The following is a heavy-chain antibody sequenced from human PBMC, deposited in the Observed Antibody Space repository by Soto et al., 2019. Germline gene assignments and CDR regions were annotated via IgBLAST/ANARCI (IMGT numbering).Heavy chain of an antibody. J-gene: IGHJ4*02. V-gene: IGHV3-7*01. CDR3: ARDYYDSSGYIDY. CDR2: IKQDGSEK. Sequence: QAGGSLRLSCAASGFTFSSYWMSWVRQAPGKGLEWVADIKQDGSEKYYVDSVKGRFTISRDNAKNSLYLQMNSLRAGDTAVYYCARDYYDSSGYIDYWGQGTLVTVSS. D-gene: IGHD3-22*01. CDR1: GFTFSSYW.